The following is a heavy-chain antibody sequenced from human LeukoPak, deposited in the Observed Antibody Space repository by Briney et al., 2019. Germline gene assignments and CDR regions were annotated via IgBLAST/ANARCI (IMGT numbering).Heavy chain of an antibody. CDR3: AKTNSGPYTANVNFDY. CDR1: GGSISSGGYS. Sequence: SETLSLTCAVSGGSISSGGYSWSWIRQPPGKGLEWIGYIYHSGSTYYNPSLKSRVTISVDKSKNQFSLKLSSVTAADTAVYYCAKTNSGPYTANVNFDYWGQGTLVTVSS. J-gene: IGHJ4*02. D-gene: IGHD5-18*01. V-gene: IGHV4-30-2*01. CDR2: IYHSGST.